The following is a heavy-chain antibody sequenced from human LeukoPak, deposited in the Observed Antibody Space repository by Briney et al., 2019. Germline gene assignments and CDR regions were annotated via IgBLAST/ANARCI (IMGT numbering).Heavy chain of an antibody. J-gene: IGHJ4*02. Sequence: GESLKISCKGSGYSFTNYWIGWVRQMPGKGLEWMGIIYPGDSDTRYSPSFQGQVTISADKSISTAYLQWSSLKASDTAMYYCARFDPYDSSGYYFAPTFYYFDYWGQGTLVTVSS. V-gene: IGHV5-51*01. CDR1: GYSFTNYW. CDR3: ARFDPYDSSGYYFAPTFYYFDY. CDR2: IYPGDSDT. D-gene: IGHD3-22*01.